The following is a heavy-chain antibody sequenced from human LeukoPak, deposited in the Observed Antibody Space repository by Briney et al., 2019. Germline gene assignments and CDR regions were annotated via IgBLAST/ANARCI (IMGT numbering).Heavy chain of an antibody. CDR3: ASGSGWSPMPDYYYGMDV. V-gene: IGHV4-34*01. D-gene: IGHD6-19*01. CDR1: GGSFSGYY. CDR2: INHSGST. Sequence: PSETLSLTCAVYGGSFSGYYWSWIRQPPGKGLEWIGEINHSGSTNYNPSLKSRVTISVDTSKNQFSLKLSSVTAADTAVHYCASGSGWSPMPDYYYGMDVWGQGTTVTVSS. J-gene: IGHJ6*02.